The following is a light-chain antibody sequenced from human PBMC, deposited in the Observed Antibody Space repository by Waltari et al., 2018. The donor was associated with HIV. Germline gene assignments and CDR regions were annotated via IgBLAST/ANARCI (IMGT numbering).Light chain of an antibody. J-gene: IGLJ1*01. CDR1: SSNIGSNV. CDR3: AAWDDSLNAYV. V-gene: IGLV1-36*01. Sequence: QSVLTQPPSVSEAPRQRVTISCSGSSSNIGSNVVNWYQQVPGKAPKLLIYYDDLLSSGFSDRFSGSKSGTSASLAIRGLLSEDEAEYYCAAWDDSLNAYVFGSGTKVTVL. CDR2: YDD.